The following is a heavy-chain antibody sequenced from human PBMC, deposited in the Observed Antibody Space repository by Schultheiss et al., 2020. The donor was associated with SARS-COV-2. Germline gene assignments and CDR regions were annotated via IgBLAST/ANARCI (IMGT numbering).Heavy chain of an antibody. CDR1: GFTVSSNY. CDR3: ARDYDILTGYYISETY. Sequence: GESLKISCAASGFTVSSNYMSWVRQAPGKGLEWVAVIWYDGSNKYYADSVKGRFTISRDNSKNTLYLQMNSLRAEDTAVYYCARDYDILTGYYISETYWGQGTLVTVSS. CDR2: IWYDGSNK. J-gene: IGHJ4*02. D-gene: IGHD3-9*01. V-gene: IGHV3-33*08.